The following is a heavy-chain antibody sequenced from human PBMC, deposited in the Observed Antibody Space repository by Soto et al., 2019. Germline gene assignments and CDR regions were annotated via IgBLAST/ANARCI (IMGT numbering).Heavy chain of an antibody. D-gene: IGHD1-26*01. CDR2: IRSKAYGGTT. CDR1: GFTFGDYA. V-gene: IGHV3-49*03. Sequence: GGSLRLSCTASGFTFGDYAMSWFRQAPGKGLEWVGFIRSKAYGGTTEYAASVKGRFTISRDDSKSIAYLQMNSLKTEDTAVYYCTRARDSGSYWGPYYYYGMDVWGQGTTVTVSS. CDR3: TRARDSGSYWGPYYYYGMDV. J-gene: IGHJ6*02.